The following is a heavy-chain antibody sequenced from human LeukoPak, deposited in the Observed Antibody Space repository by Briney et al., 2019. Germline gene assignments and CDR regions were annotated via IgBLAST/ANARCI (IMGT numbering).Heavy chain of an antibody. D-gene: IGHD2-15*01. Sequence: SETLSLTCSVSGDSISSHYWSWIRQPPGKGLEWIGYINYRGSSNYSPSLKGRVAMSVDTSKNQLSLKLSAVTAADTAAYYCARDRAACSETTCPFYGFDFWGQGALVTVSS. CDR1: GDSISSHY. CDR2: INYRGSS. J-gene: IGHJ4*02. V-gene: IGHV4-59*11. CDR3: ARDRAACSETTCPFYGFDF.